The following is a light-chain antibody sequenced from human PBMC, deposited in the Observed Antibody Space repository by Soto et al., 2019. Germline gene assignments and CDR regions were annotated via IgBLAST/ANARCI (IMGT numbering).Light chain of an antibody. V-gene: IGLV3-1*01. Sequence: SYELTQPPSVSVSPGQTASISCSGDKLGDKYSCWYQQKPGQSPVLVIYQDTKRPSGIPERFSGSNSGNTATLTISGTQALDEADYYCQTWDDGLNGWLFGGGTKVTVL. CDR3: QTWDDGLNGWL. CDR1: KLGDKY. CDR2: QDT. J-gene: IGLJ3*02.